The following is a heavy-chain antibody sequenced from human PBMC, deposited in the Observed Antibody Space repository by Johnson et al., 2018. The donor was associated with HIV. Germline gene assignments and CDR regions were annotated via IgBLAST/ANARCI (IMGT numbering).Heavy chain of an antibody. CDR2: ISSSGGST. J-gene: IGHJ3*01. CDR3: ARKGDAFDF. Sequence: VQLVESGGGVVRPGGSLRLSCAASGFTFSSYAMSWVRQAPGKGLEWVSAISSSGGSTYYADSVKGRFTISRDNARNSLHLQMNSLRAEDTAVYYCARKGDAFDFWGQGTKVTVS. CDR1: GFTFSSYA. V-gene: IGHV3-23*04.